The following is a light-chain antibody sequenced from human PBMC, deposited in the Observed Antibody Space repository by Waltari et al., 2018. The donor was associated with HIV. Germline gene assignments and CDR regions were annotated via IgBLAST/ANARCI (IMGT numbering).Light chain of an antibody. CDR2: GAS. CDR1: QSVRSNY. J-gene: IGKJ1*01. Sequence: EIVLTQSPGTLSLSPGERATLSCRASQSVRSNYLAWYQQRPGQPPRLLIYGASSRATGFPDRFSGSGSGTDFTLTISRLEPEDFAVYYCQQYGRSPSTFGQGTKVEIK. V-gene: IGKV3-20*01. CDR3: QQYGRSPST.